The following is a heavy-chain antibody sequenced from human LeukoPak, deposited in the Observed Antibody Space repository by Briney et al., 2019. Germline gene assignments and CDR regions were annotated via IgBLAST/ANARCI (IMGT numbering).Heavy chain of an antibody. Sequence: PGGSLRLSCAASGFTFSSYWIHWVRQAPGKGLLWLSRINNDGSSTSYADSVKGRFTISRDNAKNSLYLQMNSLRAEDTAVYYCARATETTYYDILTGYYLDAFDIWGQGTMVTVSS. J-gene: IGHJ3*02. D-gene: IGHD3-9*01. CDR2: INNDGSST. V-gene: IGHV3-74*01. CDR1: GFTFSSYW. CDR3: ARATETTYYDILTGYYLDAFDI.